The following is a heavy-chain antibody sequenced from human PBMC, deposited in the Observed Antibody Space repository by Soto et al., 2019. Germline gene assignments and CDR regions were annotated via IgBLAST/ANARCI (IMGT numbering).Heavy chain of an antibody. CDR3: AKFFVETGSNSGWPWSFHY. D-gene: IGHD6-25*01. Sequence: EVQLLESGGGLVQPGRSLRLSCAASGFTFSNYAMSWVRQAPGQGLDWVSAISGSGGTTYYADYVKGRFTISRDNSKTTLFLQMNSLRAEDAAVYYCAKFFVETGSNSGWPWSFHYWGQGTLVTVSS. J-gene: IGHJ4*02. CDR1: GFTFSNYA. V-gene: IGHV3-23*01. CDR2: ISGSGGTT.